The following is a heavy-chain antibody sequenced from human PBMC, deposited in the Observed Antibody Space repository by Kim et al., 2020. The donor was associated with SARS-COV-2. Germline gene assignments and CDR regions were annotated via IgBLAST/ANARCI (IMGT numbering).Heavy chain of an antibody. CDR1: GFTFSNYA. D-gene: IGHD5-18*01. J-gene: IGHJ3*02. CDR2: IRGGGANP. CDR3: AKCLYRYGYDAFDI. V-gene: IGHV3-23*01. Sequence: GGSLRLSCAASGFTFSNYAMNWVRQAPGKGLEWVSSIRGGGANPNYADSVKGRFTISRDNSKNTLYLQMNSLTGDDTAVYYCAKCLYRYGYDAFDIWGLGTRVTVSS.